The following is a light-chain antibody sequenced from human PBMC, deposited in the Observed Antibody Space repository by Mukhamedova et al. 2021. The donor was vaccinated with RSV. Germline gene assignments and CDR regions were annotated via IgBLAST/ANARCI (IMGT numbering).Light chain of an antibody. J-gene: IGKJ4*01. V-gene: IGKV1-27*01. CDR3: QQYDNFFT. CDR2: AAS. Sequence: WYQRRVHGKVPKLLIYAASTLQSGVPSRFSGSGSGTDFTFTISSLQPEDIATYYCQQYDNFFTFGGGTKVEIK.